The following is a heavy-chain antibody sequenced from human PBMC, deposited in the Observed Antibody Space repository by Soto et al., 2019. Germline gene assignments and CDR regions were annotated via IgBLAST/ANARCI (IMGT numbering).Heavy chain of an antibody. Sequence: QVQLQESGPGLVKPSETLSLTCSVSGVSTSNHYWTWIRKPPGQGPEWIGCIYYRGTTNYNASFNSGVTISLDTSKNQFSLTLTSVTTADTAVYYCPRGGGSPYHDHEFDYWGQGILVTVSS. CDR3: PRGGGSPYHDHEFDY. CDR1: GVSTSNHY. J-gene: IGHJ4*02. CDR2: IYYRGTT. D-gene: IGHD2-2*01. V-gene: IGHV4-59*11.